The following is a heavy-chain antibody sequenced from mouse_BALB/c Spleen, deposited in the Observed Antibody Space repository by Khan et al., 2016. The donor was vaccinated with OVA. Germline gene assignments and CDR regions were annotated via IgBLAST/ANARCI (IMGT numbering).Heavy chain of an antibody. CDR3: ARMKPYWCFDL. V-gene: IGHV9-3-1*01. J-gene: IGHJ1*01. CDR2: INTYNGEP. Sequence: QIQLVQSGPELKKPGETVKISCKASGYTFTNYGMNWVKQAPGKGLKWMGWINTYNGEPTYADDFKGRFAFSLETSASTAYLQINNLKNEDTSKYYCARMKPYWCFDLGGAGTTVTVSS. CDR1: GYTFTNYG.